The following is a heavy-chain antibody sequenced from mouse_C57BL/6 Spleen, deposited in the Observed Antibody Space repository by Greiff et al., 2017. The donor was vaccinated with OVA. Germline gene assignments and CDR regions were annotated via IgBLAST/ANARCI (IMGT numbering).Heavy chain of an antibody. V-gene: IGHV1-63*01. Sequence: VQGVESGAELVRPGTSVKMSCKASGYTFTNYWIGWAKQRPGHGLEWIGDIYPGGGYTNYNEKFKGKATLTADKSSSTAYMQFSSLTSEDSAIYYCARTAQAYFDYWGQGTTLTVSS. CDR2: IYPGGGYT. J-gene: IGHJ2*01. CDR3: ARTAQAYFDY. D-gene: IGHD3-2*02. CDR1: GYTFTNYW.